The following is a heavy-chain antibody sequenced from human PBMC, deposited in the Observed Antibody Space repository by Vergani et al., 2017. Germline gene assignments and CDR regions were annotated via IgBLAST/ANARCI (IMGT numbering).Heavy chain of an antibody. J-gene: IGHJ4*02. V-gene: IGHV4-34*01. CDR1: GGSFSGYY. D-gene: IGHD1-26*01. CDR2: INHSGST. Sequence: QVQLQESGPGLLKPSETLSLTCAVYGGSFSGYYWSWIRQPPGKGLEWIGEINHSGSTNYNPSLKSRVTISVDTSKNQFSLKLSSVTAADTAVYYCARGLGFADYWGQGTLVTVSS. CDR3: ARGLGFADY.